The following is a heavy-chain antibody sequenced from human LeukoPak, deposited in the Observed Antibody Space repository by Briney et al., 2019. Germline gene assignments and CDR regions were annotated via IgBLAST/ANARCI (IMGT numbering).Heavy chain of an antibody. J-gene: IGHJ4*02. CDR1: GFTFSNYD. Sequence: PGGSLRLSCAASGFTFSNYDMHWVRQATGKGLEWVSGIGTAGDTYYPGSVKGRFTISRENAKNSLYLQMNSLRAEDTAVYYCARGLRFLEWQLFDYWGQGTLVTVSS. CDR2: IGTAGDT. CDR3: ARGLRFLEWQLFDY. V-gene: IGHV3-13*01. D-gene: IGHD3-3*01.